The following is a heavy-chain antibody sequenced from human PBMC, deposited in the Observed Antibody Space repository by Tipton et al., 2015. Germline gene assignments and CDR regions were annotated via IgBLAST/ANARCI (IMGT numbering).Heavy chain of an antibody. Sequence: TLSLTCAVSAYSISSDYYWGWIRQPPGKGMEWVGSISHSGNTYYNPSLKRRVTMSRDTPKNQFSLKLTSVTAADTAVYYCACQDYDSLTRDYQTVDYWGQGTLVTVSS. CDR1: AYSISSDYY. J-gene: IGHJ4*02. CDR2: ISHSGNT. D-gene: IGHD3-9*01. CDR3: ACQDYDSLTRDYQTVDY. V-gene: IGHV4-38-2*01.